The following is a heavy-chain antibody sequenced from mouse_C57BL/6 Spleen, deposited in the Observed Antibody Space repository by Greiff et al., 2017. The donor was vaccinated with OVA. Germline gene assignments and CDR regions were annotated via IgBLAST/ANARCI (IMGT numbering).Heavy chain of an antibody. J-gene: IGHJ4*01. Sequence: VQLQQPGAELVKPGASVKLSCKASGYTFTSYWMHWVKQRPGQGLEWIGMIHPNSGSTKYNEKFKSKATLTVDKSSSTAYMQLSSLTSEDSAVYYCAREVLYKDYAMDYWGQGTSVTVSS. V-gene: IGHV1-64*01. CDR3: AREVLYKDYAMDY. CDR1: GYTFTSYW. CDR2: IHPNSGST. D-gene: IGHD1-3*01.